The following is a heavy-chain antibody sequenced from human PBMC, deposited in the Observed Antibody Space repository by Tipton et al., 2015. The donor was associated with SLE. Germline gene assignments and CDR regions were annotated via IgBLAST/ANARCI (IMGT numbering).Heavy chain of an antibody. CDR2: IYHSGST. V-gene: IGHV4-4*02. CDR1: GGSISSSNW. CDR3: ARRGVTVVHFDY. Sequence: TLSLTCAVSGGSISSSNWWSWVRQPPGKVLEWIGEIYHSGSTNYNPSLKSRVTIAVDKSKNQFSLKLSSVTAADTAVYYWARRGVTVVHFDYWGQGTLVTVSS. J-gene: IGHJ4*02. D-gene: IGHD4-23*01.